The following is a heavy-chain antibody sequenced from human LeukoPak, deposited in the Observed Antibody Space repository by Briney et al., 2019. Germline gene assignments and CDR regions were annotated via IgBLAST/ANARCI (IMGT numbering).Heavy chain of an antibody. CDR1: GFSFGSNA. Sequence: GRSLRPSCVASGFSFGSNAMHWVRQAPGKGPEWLAVISYDGSNKWNADSVKGRVTISRDNSKNTLYLQMNSLGPEDTAVYYCARSPSMITTDYWFDPWGPGTLVTVSS. J-gene: IGHJ5*02. D-gene: IGHD4-17*01. CDR3: ARSPSMITTDYWFDP. V-gene: IGHV3-30*04. CDR2: ISYDGSNK.